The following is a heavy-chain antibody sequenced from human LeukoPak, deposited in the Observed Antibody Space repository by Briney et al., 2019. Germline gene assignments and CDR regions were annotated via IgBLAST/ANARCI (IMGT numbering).Heavy chain of an antibody. CDR1: GYTITSCG. J-gene: IGHJ4*02. V-gene: IGHV1-18*01. CDR2: ISAYNGNT. D-gene: IGHD3-9*01. CDR3: AVDLPDCDLLGDFDY. Sequence: ASVKVSCNASGYTITSCGFIWGRQAPGQGLEWMGWISAYNGNTNYAQKLQGRVTMTTDTSTSTASMELRSLRSDDTAVYYCAVDLPDCDLLGDFDYWGQGNLVTVSS.